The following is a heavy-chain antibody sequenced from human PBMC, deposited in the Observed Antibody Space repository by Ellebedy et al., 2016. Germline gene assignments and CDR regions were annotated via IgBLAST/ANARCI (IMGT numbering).Heavy chain of an antibody. D-gene: IGHD6-19*01. Sequence: ASVKVSCKASGYTFTSYAMHWVRQAPGQRLEWMGWINAGNGNTKYSQKFQGRVTITRDTSASTAYMELSSLRSEDTAVYYCARGPVVAVAGTSNYYYGMDVWGKGTTVTVSS. CDR3: ARGPVVAVAGTSNYYYGMDV. CDR2: INAGNGNT. J-gene: IGHJ6*04. CDR1: GYTFTSYA. V-gene: IGHV1-3*01.